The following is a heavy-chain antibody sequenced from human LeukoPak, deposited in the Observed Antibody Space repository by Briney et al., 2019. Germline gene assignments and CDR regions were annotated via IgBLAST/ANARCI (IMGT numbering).Heavy chain of an antibody. V-gene: IGHV1-8*01. J-gene: IGHJ3*02. CDR3: AVTYYDFWSGYSAPDAFDI. CDR2: MNPNSGNT. D-gene: IGHD3-3*01. CDR1: GYTFPSYE. Sequence: ASVKVSCKASGYTFPSYEINWVRQDTGQGLEWMGWMNPNSGNTGYAQKFQGRVTMTRNTSISTAYMELSSLRSEDTAVYYCAVTYYDFWSGYSAPDAFDIWGQGTIVTVSS.